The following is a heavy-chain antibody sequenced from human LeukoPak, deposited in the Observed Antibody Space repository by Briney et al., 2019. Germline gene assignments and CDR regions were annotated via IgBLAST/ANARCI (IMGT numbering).Heavy chain of an antibody. CDR2: IYYSGST. D-gene: IGHD3-10*01. CDR1: GGSISSSSYY. V-gene: IGHV4-39*01. J-gene: IGHJ4*02. CDR3: ARRLAFLYGSGPNDY. Sequence: SETLSLTCTVSGGSISSSSYYWGWIRQPPGKGLERIWSIYYSGSTYYNPSLKSRVTISVDTSKNQFSLKLSSVTAADTAVYYCARRLAFLYGSGPNDYWGQGTLVTVSS.